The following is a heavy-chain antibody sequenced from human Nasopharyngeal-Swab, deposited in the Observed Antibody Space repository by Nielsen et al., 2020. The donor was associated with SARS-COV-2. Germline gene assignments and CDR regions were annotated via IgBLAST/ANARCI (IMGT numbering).Heavy chain of an antibody. V-gene: IGHV4-39*01. CDR3: ARLRATVTTSYYYYYYMDV. CDR2: IYYSGSS. D-gene: IGHD4-11*01. Sequence: WIRQPPGKGLEWIGSIYYSGSSYYNPSLESRVTISVGTSKNQFSLKLSSVTAADTAVYYCARLRATVTTSYYYYYYMDVWGKGTTVTVSS. J-gene: IGHJ6*03.